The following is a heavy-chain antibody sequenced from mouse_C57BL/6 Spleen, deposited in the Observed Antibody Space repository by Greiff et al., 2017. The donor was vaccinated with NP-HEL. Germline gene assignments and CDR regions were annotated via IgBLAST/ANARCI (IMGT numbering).Heavy chain of an antibody. J-gene: IGHJ1*03. D-gene: IGHD1-1*01. Sequence: QVQLQQSGAELVRPGTSVKMSCKASGYTFTNYWIGWAKQRPGHGLEWIGDIYPGGGYTNYNEKFKGKATLTADKSSSTAYMQFSSLTSEDSAIDYCATYDYGSSADWYFDGWGTGTTVTVSS. CDR2: IYPGGGYT. CDR3: ATYDYGSSADWYFDG. CDR1: GYTFTNYW. V-gene: IGHV1-63*01.